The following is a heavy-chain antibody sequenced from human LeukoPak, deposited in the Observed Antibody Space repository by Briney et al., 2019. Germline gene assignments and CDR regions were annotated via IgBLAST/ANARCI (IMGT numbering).Heavy chain of an antibody. V-gene: IGHV1-69*13. J-gene: IGHJ4*02. Sequence: EASVKVSCKASGGTFSSYAISWVRQAPGQGLEWMGGIIPIFGTANYAQKFQGRVTITADESTSTAYMELSSLRSEDTAVYYCAGDQGYSYGPRKYYFDYWGQGTLVTVSS. CDR2: IIPIFGTA. CDR1: GGTFSSYA. CDR3: AGDQGYSYGPRKYYFDY. D-gene: IGHD5-18*01.